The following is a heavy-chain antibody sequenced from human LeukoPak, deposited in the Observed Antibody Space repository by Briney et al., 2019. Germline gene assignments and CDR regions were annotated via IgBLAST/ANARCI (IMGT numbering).Heavy chain of an antibody. CDR3: ASYPHYDFWSGYLPGYYYGMDV. V-gene: IGHV3-7*03. Sequence: PGGSLRLSCAASGFSFKDYWMSWVRQAPGKGLEWVADITPDGGGKTYVDSVKGRFTISRDNAKNSLYLQMNSLRAEDTAVYYCASYPHYDFWSGYLPGYYYGMDVWGQGTTVTVSS. CDR1: GFSFKDYW. D-gene: IGHD3-3*01. J-gene: IGHJ6*02. CDR2: ITPDGGGK.